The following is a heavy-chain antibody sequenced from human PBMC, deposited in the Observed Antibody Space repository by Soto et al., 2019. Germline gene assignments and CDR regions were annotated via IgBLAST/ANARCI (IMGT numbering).Heavy chain of an antibody. CDR3: GRGPGIAAGGSVGSFDV. D-gene: IGHD6-13*01. J-gene: IGHJ3*01. CDR1: GFTFKTYW. CDR2: IGPDGSAK. V-gene: IGHV3-7*01. Sequence: EVQLVESGGDLVQPGGSLRLSCAASGFTFKTYWMSWVRQAPGKGLEWVASIGPDGSAKYYVDSVKGRFTTSRDNTKNSMYLKMNSLRAGDKGVYYCGRGPGIAAGGSVGSFDVWGQGTMVAVSA.